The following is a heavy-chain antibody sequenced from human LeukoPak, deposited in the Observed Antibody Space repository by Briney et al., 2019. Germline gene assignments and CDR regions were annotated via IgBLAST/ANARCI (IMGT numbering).Heavy chain of an antibody. D-gene: IGHD2-15*01. CDR2: IYYSGST. Sequence: SETLSLTCTVSGGSLSRYYWTWIRQPPGKGLEWIAYIYYSGSTNYNSSLKSRVTISVDTSKNQFSLSLNPVTAADTAMYYCARRIGETDVFDFWGQGTMVTVSS. CDR1: GGSLSRYY. CDR3: ARRIGETDVFDF. V-gene: IGHV4-59*08. J-gene: IGHJ3*01.